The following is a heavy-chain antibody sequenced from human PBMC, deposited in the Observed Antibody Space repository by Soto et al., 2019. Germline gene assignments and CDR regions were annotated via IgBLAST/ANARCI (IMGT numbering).Heavy chain of an antibody. CDR1: GYTFTGYY. Sequence: ASVTVSCTASGYTFTGYYMHWVRQAPGQGLEWMGWINPNSGGTNYAQRFQGRVTMTRDTSISTAYMELSRLRSDDTAVYYCASGYSYGIYYYYYGMDVWGQGTTVTVSS. J-gene: IGHJ6*02. V-gene: IGHV1-2*02. CDR2: INPNSGGT. CDR3: ASGYSYGIYYYYYGMDV. D-gene: IGHD5-18*01.